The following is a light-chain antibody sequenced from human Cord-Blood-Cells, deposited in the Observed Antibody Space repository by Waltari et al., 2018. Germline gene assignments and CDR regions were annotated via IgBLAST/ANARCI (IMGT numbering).Light chain of an antibody. Sequence: AIQMTQSPSSLSASVGDRVTITCRASQGIRNDLGWYQQKQGKAPKLLIYAASSLQSGVPSRFSGSGSGTDFTLTISSLQPEDFATYYCLQDYNYPRFGGGTKVEIK. CDR2: AAS. CDR1: QGIRND. V-gene: IGKV1-6*01. CDR3: LQDYNYPR. J-gene: IGKJ4*01.